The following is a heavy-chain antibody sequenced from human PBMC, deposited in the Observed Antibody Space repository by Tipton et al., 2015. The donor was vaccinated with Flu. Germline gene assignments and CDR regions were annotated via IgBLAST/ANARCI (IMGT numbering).Heavy chain of an antibody. V-gene: IGHV4-4*07. CDR3: ASTSNYGRRIEPDFDS. D-gene: IGHD1-14*01. J-gene: IGHJ4*02. CDR2: IYASGST. CDR1: GDSMNSYY. Sequence: TLSLTCTVSGDSMNSYYWSWIRQPAGKGLEWIGRIYASGSTTYNPSLKSRVTMSLDTSKNQFSLKLSSVTAADTAVYYCASTSNYGRRIEPDFDSWGQGTLVTVSS.